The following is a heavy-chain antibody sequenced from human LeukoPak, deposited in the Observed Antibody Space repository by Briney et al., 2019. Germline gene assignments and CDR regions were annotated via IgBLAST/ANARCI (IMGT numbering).Heavy chain of an antibody. D-gene: IGHD3-3*01. CDR2: IAADGGVK. Sequence: GGSLRLSCVASGITFRRHGMDWVRQAPGKGLEWVAVIAADGGVKQYADSVKGRFTVSRDNSKSTLYLQMNSLSVEDTAIYYCAREATWGEWYFDHWGQGTPVTDSS. CDR1: GITFRRHG. V-gene: IGHV3-30*03. CDR3: AREATWGEWYFDH. J-gene: IGHJ4*02.